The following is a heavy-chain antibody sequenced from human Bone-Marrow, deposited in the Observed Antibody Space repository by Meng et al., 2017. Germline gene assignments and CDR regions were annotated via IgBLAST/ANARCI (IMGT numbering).Heavy chain of an antibody. Sequence: ASVKVSCKPSGYNFPDYWLHWVRRAPGQGLEWMGRIDPKSGDTHYAQKFQGRVTMTRDTSTSTVYMELSSLRSEDTAVYYCARDWRGSSWYAGGGGYYYYYGMDVWGQGTTVTVSS. CDR3: ARDWRGSSWYAGGGGYYYYYGMDV. J-gene: IGHJ6*02. V-gene: IGHV1-2*06. CDR2: IDPKSGDT. D-gene: IGHD6-13*01. CDR1: GYNFPDYW.